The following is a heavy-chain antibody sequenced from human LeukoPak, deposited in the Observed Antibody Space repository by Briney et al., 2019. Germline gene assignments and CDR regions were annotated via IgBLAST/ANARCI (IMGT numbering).Heavy chain of an antibody. Sequence: GGSLRLSCAASGFTFSSYAMSWVRQAPGKGLEWVSAISGSGGSTYYADSVKGRFTISRDNSKNTLYLQMNSLRAEDTAVYYCAKAGRWELLGYYFDYWGQGTLVTVSS. J-gene: IGHJ4*02. V-gene: IGHV3-23*01. CDR1: GFTFSSYA. CDR3: AKAGRWELLGYYFDY. D-gene: IGHD1-26*01. CDR2: ISGSGGST.